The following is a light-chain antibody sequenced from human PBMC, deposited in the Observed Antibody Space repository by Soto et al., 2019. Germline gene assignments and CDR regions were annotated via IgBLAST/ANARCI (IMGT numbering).Light chain of an antibody. CDR2: LVS. CDR1: QSLLHSNGYTY. J-gene: IGKJ2*01. V-gene: IGKV2-28*01. CDR3: MQPLQTPYT. Sequence: DIVMTQSPLSLPVTPGEPASISCRSSQSLLHSNGYTYLDWYLQKPGQSPQLLIYLVSNRASGVPDRFGGSGSGTDFTLKISRVEAEDVGVYYCMQPLQTPYTFGQGTKLDIK.